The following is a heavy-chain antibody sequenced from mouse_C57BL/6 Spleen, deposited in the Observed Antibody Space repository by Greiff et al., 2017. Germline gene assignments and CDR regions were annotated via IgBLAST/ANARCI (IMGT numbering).Heavy chain of an antibody. CDR3: ARWSNPLLDY. J-gene: IGHJ2*01. CDR2: INPNNGGT. Sequence: VQLQQSGPELVKPGASVKISCKASGFTFTDYYMNWVKQSHGKSLEWIGDINPNNGGTSYNQKFKGKATLTVDKSSSTAYLVLRSLTSEDSAVYYCARWSNPLLDYWGQGTTLTVSS. V-gene: IGHV1-26*01. D-gene: IGHD2-5*01. CDR1: GFTFTDYY.